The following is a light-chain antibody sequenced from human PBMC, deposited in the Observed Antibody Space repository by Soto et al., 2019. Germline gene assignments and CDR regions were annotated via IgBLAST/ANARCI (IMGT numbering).Light chain of an antibody. V-gene: IGKV1-5*03. CDR3: QQYNSYPWT. Sequence: DIQMTQSPSTLSASVGDRVTITCRASQSISSWLARYQQKPGKAPKLLIYKASSLESGVPSRFSGSGSGTEFTLTISSLQPDDFANYYCQQYNSYPWTFGQGTKVEIK. CDR1: QSISSW. CDR2: KAS. J-gene: IGKJ1*01.